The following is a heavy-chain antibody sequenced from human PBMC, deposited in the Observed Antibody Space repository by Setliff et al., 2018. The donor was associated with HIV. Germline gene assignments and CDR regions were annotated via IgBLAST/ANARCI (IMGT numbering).Heavy chain of an antibody. D-gene: IGHD2-15*01. J-gene: IGHJ4*02. CDR3: ARGSGRFCSGGRCSAFDY. Sequence: SETLSLTCAVSGFSINSGYYWGWIRQPPGKGLEWIGSIYQTGTTYYNPSLKSRVTISVDTSQNQFSLRLSSVTAADTAVYYCARGSGRFCSGGRCSAFDYWGQGALVTVSS. V-gene: IGHV4-38-2*01. CDR1: GFSINSGYY. CDR2: IYQTGTT.